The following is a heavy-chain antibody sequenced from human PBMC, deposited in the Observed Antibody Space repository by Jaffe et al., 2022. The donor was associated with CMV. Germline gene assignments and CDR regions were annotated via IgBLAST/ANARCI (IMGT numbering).Heavy chain of an antibody. Sequence: QVQLQESGPGLVKPSETLSLTCTVSGGSISSYYWSWIRQPAGKGLEWIGRIYTSGSTNYNPSLKSRVTMSVDTSKNQFSLKLSSVTAADTAVYYCARVRYSSSSYYYYGMDVWGQGTTVTVSS. J-gene: IGHJ6*02. V-gene: IGHV4-4*07. CDR2: IYTSGST. CDR3: ARVRYSSSSYYYYGMDV. D-gene: IGHD6-6*01. CDR1: GGSISSYY.